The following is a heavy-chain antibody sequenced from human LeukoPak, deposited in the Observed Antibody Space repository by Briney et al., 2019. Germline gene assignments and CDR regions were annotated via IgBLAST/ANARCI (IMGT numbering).Heavy chain of an antibody. J-gene: IGHJ4*02. D-gene: IGHD4-17*01. CDR1: GGSFSGYY. Sequence: SETLSLTCAVYGGSFSGYYWSWIRQPPGKGLEWIGEINHSGSTNYNSSLKSRVTISVDTSKNQFSLKLSSVTAADTAAYYCARGRDYGDYPTDYWGQGTLVTVSS. V-gene: IGHV4-34*01. CDR2: INHSGST. CDR3: ARGRDYGDYPTDY.